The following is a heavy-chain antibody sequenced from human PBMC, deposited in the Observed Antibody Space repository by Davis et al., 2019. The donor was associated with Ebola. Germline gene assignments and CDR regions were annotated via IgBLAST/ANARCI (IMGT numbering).Heavy chain of an antibody. V-gene: IGHV3-30-3*01. CDR2: ISYDGSNK. CDR1: GFTFSSYA. CDR3: ARAAGASP. J-gene: IGHJ5*02. D-gene: IGHD1-26*01. Sequence: GESLKISCAASGFTFSSYAMHWVRQAPGKGLEWVAVISYDGSNKYYADSVKGRFTISRDNSKNTLYLQMNSLRAEDTAVYYCARAAGASPWGQGTLVTVSS.